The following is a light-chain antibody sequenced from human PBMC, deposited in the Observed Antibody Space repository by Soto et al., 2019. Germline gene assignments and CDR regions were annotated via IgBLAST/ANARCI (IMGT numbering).Light chain of an antibody. Sequence: EIVLTQSPGTLSLSPGERATLSCRASQSVSSTYLAWYQHKPGQAPRLLIYGASSRATGIPARFSGSGSGSDFTLTISRLEPEDFAVYYCQQSGSTLWTFGQGTKVEIK. CDR2: GAS. J-gene: IGKJ1*01. CDR1: QSVSSTY. CDR3: QQSGSTLWT. V-gene: IGKV3-20*01.